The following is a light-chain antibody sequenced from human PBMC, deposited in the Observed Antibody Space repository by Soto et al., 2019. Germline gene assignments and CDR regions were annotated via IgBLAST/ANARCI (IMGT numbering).Light chain of an antibody. J-gene: IGKJ4*01. CDR2: DAS. CDR3: QPAENAPPT. V-gene: IGKV1-33*01. CDR1: QDINKY. Sequence: DIQMTQSPSSLSASVGDRITITCQASQDINKYLNWYQQKLGKAPKLLIYDASNLQRGVPSRFSGSGSGTHFSLSISSLQPEDIATYYCQPAENAPPTFGGGTKVEIK.